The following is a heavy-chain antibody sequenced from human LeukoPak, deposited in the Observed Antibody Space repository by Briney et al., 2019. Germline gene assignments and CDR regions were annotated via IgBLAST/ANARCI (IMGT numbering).Heavy chain of an antibody. D-gene: IGHD6-19*01. Sequence: SETLSLTCAVYGGSFSGYYWSWIREPPGKGLEWIGEINHSGSTNYNPSLKSRVTISVDTSKNQFSLKLSSVTAADTAVYYCARHEGTAVAEYYFAYWGQGTLVTVSS. V-gene: IGHV4-34*01. CDR3: ARHEGTAVAEYYFAY. CDR1: GGSFSGYY. J-gene: IGHJ4*02. CDR2: INHSGST.